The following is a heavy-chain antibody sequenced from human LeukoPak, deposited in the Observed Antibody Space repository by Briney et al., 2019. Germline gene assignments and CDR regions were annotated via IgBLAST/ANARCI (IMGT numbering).Heavy chain of an antibody. CDR3: ARLPRVGSYSWGGIDY. Sequence: SETLSLTCTVSGGSISSGSYYWGWIRQPPGKGLEWIGYIYYSGSTNYNPSLKSRVTISVDTSKNQFSLKLSSVIAADTAVYYCARLPRVGSYSWGGIDYWGQGTLVTVSS. CDR2: IYYSGST. J-gene: IGHJ4*02. D-gene: IGHD2-21*01. CDR1: GGSISSGSYY. V-gene: IGHV4-61*05.